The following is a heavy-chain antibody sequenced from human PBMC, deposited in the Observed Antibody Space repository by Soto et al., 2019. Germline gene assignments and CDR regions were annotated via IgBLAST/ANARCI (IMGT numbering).Heavy chain of an antibody. J-gene: IGHJ3*02. CDR3: TRYPRFGIDAVAGTWGAFDI. D-gene: IGHD6-19*01. Sequence: ASVKVSCKASGYTFPSYYMHWVRQAPGQGLEWMGIINPSGGSTSYAQKFQGRVTMTRDTSTSTVYMELSSLRSEDTAGDYCTRYPRFGIDAVAGTWGAFDIWGQGTMVTVSS. V-gene: IGHV1-46*01. CDR1: GYTFPSYY. CDR2: INPSGGST.